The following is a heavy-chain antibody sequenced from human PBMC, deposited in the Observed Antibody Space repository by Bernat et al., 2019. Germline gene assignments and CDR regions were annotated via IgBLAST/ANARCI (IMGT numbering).Heavy chain of an antibody. V-gene: IGHV3-23*04. Sequence: VQLVESGGGVVQPGRSLRLSCAASGFTFSSYGMIWVRQAPGKGLEWVSTISVSGASTYYADSVKGRFTISRDNSKNTLYLQMNILRVEDTAVYYCAKERSSCGGDCYSEYFQHWGQGTLVTVSS. D-gene: IGHD2-21*02. CDR2: ISVSGAST. CDR1: GFTFSSYG. J-gene: IGHJ1*01. CDR3: AKERSSCGGDCYSEYFQH.